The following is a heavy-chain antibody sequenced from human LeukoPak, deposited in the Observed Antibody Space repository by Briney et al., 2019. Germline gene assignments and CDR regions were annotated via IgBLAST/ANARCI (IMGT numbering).Heavy chain of an antibody. CDR1: GYSFTSYW. Sequence: HGESLKISCKGSGYSFTSYWIGWVRQMPGKGLEWMGIIYPGDSDTRYSPSFQGQVTISADKSISTAYLQWSSLKALDTAMYYCARHPSLRRTMVRGVIITPSPPDYWGQGTLVTVSS. CDR2: IYPGDSDT. D-gene: IGHD3-10*01. J-gene: IGHJ4*02. CDR3: ARHPSLRRTMVRGVIITPSPPDY. V-gene: IGHV5-51*01.